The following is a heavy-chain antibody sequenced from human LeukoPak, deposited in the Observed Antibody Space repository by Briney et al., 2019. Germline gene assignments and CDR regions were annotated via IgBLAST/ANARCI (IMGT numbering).Heavy chain of an antibody. D-gene: IGHD3-3*01. CDR1: GYTFTGYY. Sequence: GASVKVSCKASGYTFTGYYVHWVRQAPGQGLEWMGWINPNSGGTNYAQKFQGRVTMTRDTSISTAYMELSRLRSDDTAVYYCASFWSGYYLSGENYWGQGTLVTVSS. V-gene: IGHV1-2*02. J-gene: IGHJ4*02. CDR2: INPNSGGT. CDR3: ASFWSGYYLSGENY.